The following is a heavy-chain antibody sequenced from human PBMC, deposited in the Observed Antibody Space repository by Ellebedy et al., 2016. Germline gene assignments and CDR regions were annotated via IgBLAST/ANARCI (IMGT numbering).Heavy chain of an antibody. V-gene: IGHV4-34*01. CDR2: INHSGST. CDR1: AGSFRGYY. J-gene: IGHJ3*02. Sequence: SETLSLXXAVYAGSFRGYYWSWIRQPPGKGLEWIGEINHSGSTNYNPSLKSRVTMSVDTSKNHVSLKLNSVTAADTAVYYCASGHLPLNIWGQGTMVTVSS. D-gene: IGHD3-9*01. CDR3: ASGHLPLNI.